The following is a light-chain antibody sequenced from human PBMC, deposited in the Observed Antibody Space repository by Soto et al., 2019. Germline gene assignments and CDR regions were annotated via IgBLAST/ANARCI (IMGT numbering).Light chain of an antibody. J-gene: IGKJ3*01. CDR2: AAS. CDR1: QGIRNY. Sequence: DIQMTQSPSSMSASVGDRVTITCRASQGIRNYLACYQQKPGQVPKPLIYAASTLQSGVPSRFSGSGSGTDFTITISSLQPEAVATYYCQKSDIAPFTFGPGTKVNVK. CDR3: QKSDIAPFT. V-gene: IGKV1-27*01.